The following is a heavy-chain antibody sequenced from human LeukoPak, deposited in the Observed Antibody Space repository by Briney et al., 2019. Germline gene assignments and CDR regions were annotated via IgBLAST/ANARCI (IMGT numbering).Heavy chain of an antibody. CDR2: FDPEDGET. D-gene: IGHD3-9*01. J-gene: IGHJ4*02. Sequence: ASVEVSCKVSGYTLTELSMHWVRQAPGKGLEWMGGFDPEDGETIYAQKFQGRVTMTEDASTDTAYMELSSLRSEDTAVYYCATDPGGYDILTGYHPRVDYWGQGTLVTVSS. CDR3: ATDPGGYDILTGYHPRVDY. CDR1: GYTLTELS. V-gene: IGHV1-24*01.